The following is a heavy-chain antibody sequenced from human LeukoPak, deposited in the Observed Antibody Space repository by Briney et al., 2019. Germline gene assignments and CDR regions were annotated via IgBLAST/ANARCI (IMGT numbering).Heavy chain of an antibody. CDR2: INPNSGGT. D-gene: IGHD4-4*01. CDR1: GYTFTGYY. V-gene: IGHV1-2*02. CDR3: ARDSERLQQYYYYGMDV. Sequence: ASVKVSCKASGYTFTGYYMHWVRQAPGQGLEWMGWINPNSGGTNYAQKFQGRVTMTRDTSISTAYMELSRLRSDDTAMYYCARDSERLQQYYYYGMDVWGQGTTVTVSS. J-gene: IGHJ6*02.